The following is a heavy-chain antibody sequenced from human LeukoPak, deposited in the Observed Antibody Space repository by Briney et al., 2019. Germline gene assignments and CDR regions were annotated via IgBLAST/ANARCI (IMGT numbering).Heavy chain of an antibody. CDR1: GFTYSSYA. J-gene: IGHJ4*02. CDR2: ISGSGDT. Sequence: GGSLRLSCAVSGFTYSSYAMSWVRQAPGKGLEGVSTISGSGDTYYVDSVKGRFTISRDNSKNTLYLQMNSLRAEDTAVYYCAKEGGNNYGYLDYWGQGSLVTVSS. D-gene: IGHD5-18*01. CDR3: AKEGGNNYGYLDY. V-gene: IGHV3-23*01.